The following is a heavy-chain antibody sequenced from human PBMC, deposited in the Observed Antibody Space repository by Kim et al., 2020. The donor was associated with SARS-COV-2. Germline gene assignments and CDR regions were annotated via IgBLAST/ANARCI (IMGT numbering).Heavy chain of an antibody. V-gene: IGHV1-18*04. J-gene: IGHJ1*01. CDR3: ARDKWRFDWNDGGLLH. CDR2: ISTYSGKT. D-gene: IGHD1-1*01. Sequence: ASVKVSCKASGYTFSSYGISWVRQVPGQGLEWMAWISTYSGKTTYSQNLQGRVTLTTDTSTSTAYMEMRGLRSDDTAVYYCARDKWRFDWNDGGLLHWGQ. CDR1: GYTFSSYG.